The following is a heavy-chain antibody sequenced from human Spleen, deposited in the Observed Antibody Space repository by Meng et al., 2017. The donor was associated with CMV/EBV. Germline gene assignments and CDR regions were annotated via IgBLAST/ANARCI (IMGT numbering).Heavy chain of an antibody. CDR2: INHSGST. D-gene: IGHD2-2*01. V-gene: IGHV4-34*01. J-gene: IGHJ4*02. CDR1: GGSFSGYD. Sequence: VYGGSFSGYDWSWIRQPPGKGLEWIGEINHSGSTNYNPSLKSRVTILVDTSKNQFSLKLSSVTAADTAVYYCARGYCSDTSCPDFDYWGQGTLVTVSS. CDR3: ARGYCSDTSCPDFDY.